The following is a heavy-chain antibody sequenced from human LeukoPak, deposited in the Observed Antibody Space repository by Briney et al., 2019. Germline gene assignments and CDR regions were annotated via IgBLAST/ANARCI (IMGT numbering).Heavy chain of an antibody. J-gene: IGHJ6*02. CDR1: GGSISSGSYY. V-gene: IGHV4-61*02. CDR3: ARQPVYYYYGMDV. Sequence: PSQTLSLTCTVSGGSISSGSYYWSWIRQPAGKGLEWIGRIYTSGSTNYNPSLKSRVTISVDTSKNPFSLKLSSVTAADTAVYYCARQPVYYYYGMDVWGQGTTVTVSS. CDR2: IYTSGST. D-gene: IGHD1-14*01.